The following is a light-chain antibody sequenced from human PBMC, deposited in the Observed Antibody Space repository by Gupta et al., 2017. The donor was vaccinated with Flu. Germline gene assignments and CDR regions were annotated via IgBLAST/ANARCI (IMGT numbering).Light chain of an antibody. J-gene: IGKJ1*01. V-gene: IGKV1-39*01. Sequence: DIQMTQSLSSLSASVGDRFTITCRASQSIRNSLNWYQQKPGKAPILLIFAASSSQSGVPSRFSSSGSGTDFTLTISSQQREDFATYDSQQSYSTPRAFGQGTKVENK. CDR1: QSIRNS. CDR3: QQSYSTPRA. CDR2: AAS.